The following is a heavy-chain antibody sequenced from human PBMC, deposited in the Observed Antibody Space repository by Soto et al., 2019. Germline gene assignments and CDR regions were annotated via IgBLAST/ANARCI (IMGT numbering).Heavy chain of an antibody. CDR3: ARDGPVVVTQTGRYGMDV. Sequence: SETLSLTCAVSGGSISSGTWWSWVRQPPGRGLEWIGEIYHSGSPNYNPSLKSRVTMSVDTSKNQFSLKLSSVTAADTAVYYCARDGPVVVTQTGRYGMDVWGQGTTVTVSS. CDR1: GGSISSGTW. J-gene: IGHJ6*02. V-gene: IGHV4-4*02. CDR2: IYHSGSP. D-gene: IGHD2-2*01.